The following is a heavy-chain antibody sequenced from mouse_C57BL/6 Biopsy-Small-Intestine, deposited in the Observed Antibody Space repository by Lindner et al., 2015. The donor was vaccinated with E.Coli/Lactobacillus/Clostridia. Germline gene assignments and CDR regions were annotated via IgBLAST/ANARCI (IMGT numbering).Heavy chain of an antibody. D-gene: IGHD1-3*01. Sequence: VKVSCKASGYTFTNYAMNWVRQAPGQGLEWLGWINTNTGNSDYAQGFARRYVFSVDTSVSTAYLEISGLQAEDTATYYCARAEREWGSPDFWGQGTLVSVSS. CDR2: INTNTGNS. V-gene: IGHV9-3*02. CDR1: GYTFTNYA. J-gene: IGHJ4*01. CDR3: ARAEREWGSPDF.